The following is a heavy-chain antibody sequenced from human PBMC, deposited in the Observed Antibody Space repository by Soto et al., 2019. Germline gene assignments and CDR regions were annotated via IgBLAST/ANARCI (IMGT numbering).Heavy chain of an antibody. CDR1: GYSFTSYW. V-gene: IGHV5-51*01. Sequence: RGESLKISCKGSGYSFTSYWNGWVRQMPGKGLEWMGIIYPGDSDTRYSPSFQGQVTISADKSISTAYLQWSSLKASDTAMYYCARILYDFWSGYLGNYYYYGMDVWGQGTTVTVSS. CDR2: IYPGDSDT. CDR3: ARILYDFWSGYLGNYYYYGMDV. J-gene: IGHJ6*02. D-gene: IGHD3-3*01.